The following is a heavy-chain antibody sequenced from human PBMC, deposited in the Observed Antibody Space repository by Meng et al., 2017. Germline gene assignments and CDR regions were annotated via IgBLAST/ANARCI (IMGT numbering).Heavy chain of an antibody. CDR1: GYTFTSYY. J-gene: IGHJ4*02. D-gene: IGHD2-21*01. Sequence: QGQVVQAWGGVKKPGASGKVSVKASGYTFTSYYMHLVRQAPGQGIEWMGIINPSGGSTSYEQKFQGRVTMTRDTSTSTVYMELSSLRSEDTAVYYCSSSSGWGDPVYDYWGQGTLVTVSS. V-gene: IGHV1-46*01. CDR2: INPSGGST. CDR3: SSSSGWGDPVYDY.